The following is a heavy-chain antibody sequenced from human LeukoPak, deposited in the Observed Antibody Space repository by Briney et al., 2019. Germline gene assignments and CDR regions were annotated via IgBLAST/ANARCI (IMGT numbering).Heavy chain of an antibody. V-gene: IGHV4-59*08. Sequence: SQTLSLTCTVSGGSISSYYWSWIRQLPGKGLEWIAYISDIGSINYNPSLKSRVTISLDTSKNQFSLKLSSVTAADTAVYYCAGHHPRNTVDFWGQGTLVTVSS. CDR2: ISDIGSI. CDR3: AGHHPRNTVDF. J-gene: IGHJ4*02. CDR1: GGSISSYY. D-gene: IGHD2/OR15-2a*01.